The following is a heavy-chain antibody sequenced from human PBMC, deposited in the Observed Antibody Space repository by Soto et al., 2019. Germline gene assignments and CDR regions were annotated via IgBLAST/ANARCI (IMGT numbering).Heavy chain of an antibody. CDR2: IYYSGYT. Sequence: SETLSLTCAVYGGSFSGYYWSWIRQPPGKGLEWIGYIYYSGYTNYNPSLNSRVTISVGTSKNQLSLKLSSVTAADTAVYYCATGGGRFNYGMAVWGQGTTVTVSS. CDR3: ATGGGRFNYGMAV. V-gene: IGHV4-59*01. D-gene: IGHD3-10*01. J-gene: IGHJ6*02. CDR1: GGSFSGYY.